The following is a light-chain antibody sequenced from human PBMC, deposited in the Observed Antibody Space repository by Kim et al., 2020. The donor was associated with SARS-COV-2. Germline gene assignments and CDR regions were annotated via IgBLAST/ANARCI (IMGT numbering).Light chain of an antibody. V-gene: IGLV6-57*03. Sequence: GKTVTIACSRSSGSIASNYVQWYQQRPGSAPTAVIYEDNQRPSGVPDRFSGSMDGTSDSASLTISGLEAEDEDDCDSQSYDSSGWVFGGGTQLTVL. CDR2: EDN. CDR1: SGSIASNY. J-gene: IGLJ3*02. CDR3: QSYDSSGWV.